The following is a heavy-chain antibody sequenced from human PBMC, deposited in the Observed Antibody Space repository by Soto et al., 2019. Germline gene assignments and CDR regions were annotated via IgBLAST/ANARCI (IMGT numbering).Heavy chain of an antibody. CDR2: ISYDGSKK. CDR1: GFTFSSYG. J-gene: IGHJ4*02. D-gene: IGHD1-26*01. CDR3: AKEDYRGSYFDY. V-gene: IGHV3-30*18. Sequence: QVQLVESGGGVVQPGRSLRLSCAASGFTFSSYGMHWVRQAPGKGLEWVARISYDGSKKVYADSVKGRFTISRDNSKDTLYLQVNSLRAEDTAVFYCAKEDYRGSYFDYWGQGTLVTVSS.